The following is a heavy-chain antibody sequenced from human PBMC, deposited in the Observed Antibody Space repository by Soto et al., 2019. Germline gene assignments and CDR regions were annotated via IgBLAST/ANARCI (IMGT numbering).Heavy chain of an antibody. CDR2: ISGSGGST. V-gene: IGHV3-23*01. J-gene: IGHJ6*02. CDR3: AKEEIGHSSSWYPYYYGMDV. D-gene: IGHD6-13*01. Sequence: PVGSLRLSCAASGFTFSSYAMSWVRQAPGKGLEWVSAISGSGGSTYYADSVKGRFTISRDNSKNTLYLQMNSLRAEDTAVYYCAKEEIGHSSSWYPYYYGMDVWGQGTTVTVSS. CDR1: GFTFSSYA.